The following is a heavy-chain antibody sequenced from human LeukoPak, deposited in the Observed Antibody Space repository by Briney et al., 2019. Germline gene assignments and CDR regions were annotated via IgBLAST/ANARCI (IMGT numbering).Heavy chain of an antibody. CDR1: GFTFSGFW. J-gene: IGHJ5*02. V-gene: IGHV3-7*03. CDR3: AKKPQEDPNWFDP. CDR2: INSDGSEG. Sequence: PGGSLRLSCAVSGFTFSGFWMSWSRQAPGKGLEWVASINSDGSEGYYADVVKGRFTISRDNSKNTLYLQMNSLRAEDTAVYYCAKKPQEDPNWFDPWGQGTLVTVSS.